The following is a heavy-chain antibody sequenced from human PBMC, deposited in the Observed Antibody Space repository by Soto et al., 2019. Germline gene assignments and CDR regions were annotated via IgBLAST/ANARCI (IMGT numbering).Heavy chain of an antibody. CDR1: GFSLSTGGVG. J-gene: IGHJ6*02. V-gene: IGHV2-5*01. CDR3: GCYNVLTGYHGCCMAV. D-gene: IGHD3-9*01. CDR2: IYWNDDK. Sequence: SGPTLVNPTQTLTLTCTFSGFSLSTGGVGVGWIRQPPGKAPEWLALIYWNDDKRYSPSLNSRLTITKDTSKNQVVLTMSNMDRVDTARYYCGCYNVLTGYHGCCMAVWGQGTTVTVSS.